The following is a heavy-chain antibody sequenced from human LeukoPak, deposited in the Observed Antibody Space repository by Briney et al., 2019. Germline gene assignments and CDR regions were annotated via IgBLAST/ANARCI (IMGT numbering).Heavy chain of an antibody. V-gene: IGHV3-21*01. CDR1: GFTFSSYS. D-gene: IGHD2-2*01. Sequence: GGSLRLSCAASGFTFSSYSMNWVRQAPGKGLEWVSAISSSSSYIYYADSVKGRFTISRDNAENSLYLQMNSLRVEDTAVYYCARAPTVLVGYCSSSSCQADYWGQGTLVTVSS. CDR3: ARAPTVLVGYCSSSSCQADY. CDR2: ISSSSSYI. J-gene: IGHJ4*02.